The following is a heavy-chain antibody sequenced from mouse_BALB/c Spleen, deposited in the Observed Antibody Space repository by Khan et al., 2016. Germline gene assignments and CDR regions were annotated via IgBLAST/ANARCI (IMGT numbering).Heavy chain of an antibody. J-gene: IGHJ4*01. D-gene: IGHD1-1*01. CDR1: GYSFTGYY. CDR2: INPNNGGS. CDR3: LRDAMDY. Sequence: VQLQQSGPDLVKPGASVKISCKASGYSFTGYYMYWVKQSHEKSLEWIGRINPNNGGSYSNQKFKGKAILTVDKSSSTAYMELRSLTSEDSAVFYCLRDAMDYWGQGTSVTVSS. V-gene: IGHV1-18*01.